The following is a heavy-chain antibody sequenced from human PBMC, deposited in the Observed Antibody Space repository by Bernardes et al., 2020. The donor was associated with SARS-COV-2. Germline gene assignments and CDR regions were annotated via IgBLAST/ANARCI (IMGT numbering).Heavy chain of an antibody. D-gene: IGHD3-3*01. CDR2: IYYSGST. CDR3: AREGITIFGVVHNDAFDI. Sequence: SEPLSLTCTVSGGSISSYYWSWIRQPPGKGLEWIGYIYYSGSTNYNPSLKSRVTISVDTSKNQFSLKLSSVTAADTAVYYCAREGITIFGVVHNDAFDIWGQGTMVTVSS. V-gene: IGHV4-59*01. CDR1: GGSISSYY. J-gene: IGHJ3*02.